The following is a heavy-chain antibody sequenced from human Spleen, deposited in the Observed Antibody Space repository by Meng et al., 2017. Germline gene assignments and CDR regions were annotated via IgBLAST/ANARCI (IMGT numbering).Heavy chain of an antibody. J-gene: IGHJ4*01. CDR3: SGHVDY. CDR2: MKSNVDGGTV. Sequence: VQRVGSGGGFGKPGGSLRLSCAASGFTFSNAWMTWVRQAPGKGLEWIGRMKSNVDGGTVDYAAAVKGRFFISRDDSENTFYLQMNSLKTEDTAVYYCSGHVDYWGHGTLVTVSS. V-gene: IGHV3-15*01. CDR1: GFTFSNAW.